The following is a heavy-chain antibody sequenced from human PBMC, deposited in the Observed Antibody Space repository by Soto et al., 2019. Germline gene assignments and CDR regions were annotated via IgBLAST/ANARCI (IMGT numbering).Heavy chain of an antibody. D-gene: IGHD3-22*01. CDR3: ASSVVITKWFDY. Sequence: ASVKVSCKASGYTFTSYAMHWVRQAPGQRLEWMGWINAGNGNTKYSQKFQGRVTITRDTSASTAYMELSSLRSEDTAVYYCASSVVITKWFDYWGQGTLVTVYS. V-gene: IGHV1-3*01. CDR1: GYTFTSYA. CDR2: INAGNGNT. J-gene: IGHJ4*02.